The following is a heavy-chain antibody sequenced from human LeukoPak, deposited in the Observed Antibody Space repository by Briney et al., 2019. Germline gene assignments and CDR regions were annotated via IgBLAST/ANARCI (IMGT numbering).Heavy chain of an antibody. CDR2: IRYYESNT. V-gene: IGHV3-30*02. CDR1: GLVLRNDG. Sequence: GGRLRRSCPAFGLVLRNDGVHWGGRAPDTRGKGLAFIRYYESNTYYADSVTRRFTASRDNSNITLNMQTNRLTTVDTAVYYPGRDHFSYSIGSGIDPWGQGTLVTVSS. CDR3: GRDHFSYSIGSGIDP. J-gene: IGHJ5*02. D-gene: IGHD6-19*01.